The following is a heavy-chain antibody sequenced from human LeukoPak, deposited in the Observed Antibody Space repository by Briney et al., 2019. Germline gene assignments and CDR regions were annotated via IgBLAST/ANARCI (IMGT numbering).Heavy chain of an antibody. V-gene: IGHV3-64*01. CDR3: AGALRFTVTNN. J-gene: IGHJ4*02. CDR1: GFTFSSYA. Sequence: GGSLRLSCAASGFTFSSYAMHWVRQAPGKGLEYVSAISSNGGSTYYANSVKGRFTISRDNSKNTLYLQMGSLRAEDMAVYYCAGALRFTVTNNWGQGTLVTVSS. D-gene: IGHD4-11*01. CDR2: ISSNGGST.